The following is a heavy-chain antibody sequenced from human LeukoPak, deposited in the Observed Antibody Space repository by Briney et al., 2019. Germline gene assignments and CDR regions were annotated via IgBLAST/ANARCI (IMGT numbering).Heavy chain of an antibody. D-gene: IGHD3-22*01. J-gene: IGHJ4*02. Sequence: PSQTLSLTRTVSGGSISSGDYYWSWIRQPPGKGLEWIGYIYYSGSTYYNPSLKSRVTISVDTSKNQFPLKLSSVTAADTAVYYCARDPKYYYDSSGLFDYWGQGTLVTVSS. CDR3: ARDPKYYYDSSGLFDY. CDR2: IYYSGST. CDR1: GGSISSGDYY. V-gene: IGHV4-30-4*01.